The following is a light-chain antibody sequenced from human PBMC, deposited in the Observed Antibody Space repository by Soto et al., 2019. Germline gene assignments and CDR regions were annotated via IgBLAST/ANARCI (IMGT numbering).Light chain of an antibody. V-gene: IGKV1-5*03. J-gene: IGKJ1*01. CDR2: KAS. Sequence: DIQMTQSPSTLSASVGDRVTITCRVSESISMWLAWYQQKPGKAPKLLIYKASTLESGLPSRFSGSGSSTEFALTISSLQPDDFATYYCQQYNSYATFGTGTKVEIK. CDR3: QQYNSYAT. CDR1: ESISMW.